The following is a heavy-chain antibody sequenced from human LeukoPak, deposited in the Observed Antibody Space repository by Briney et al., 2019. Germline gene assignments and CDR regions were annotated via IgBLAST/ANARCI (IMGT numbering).Heavy chain of an antibody. CDR2: ISSSSSYI. CDR3: ARDPNYGDYEINDAFDI. V-gene: IGHV3-21*01. D-gene: IGHD4-17*01. Sequence: GGSLRLSCAASGFTFSSYSMNWVRQAPGKGLEWVSSISSSSSYIYYADSVKGRFTISRDNVKNSLYLQMNSLRAEDTAVYYCARDPNYGDYEINDAFDIWGQGTMVTVSS. CDR1: GFTFSSYS. J-gene: IGHJ3*02.